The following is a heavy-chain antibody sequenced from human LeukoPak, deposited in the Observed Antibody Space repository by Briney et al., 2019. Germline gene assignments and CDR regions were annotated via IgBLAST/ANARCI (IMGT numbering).Heavy chain of an antibody. CDR3: AREKYHRIGRFDRAYLDD. CDR2: IITGNGNT. CDR1: ASTFSTYA. J-gene: IGHJ4*02. V-gene: IGHV1-3*03. D-gene: IGHD3-10*01. Sequence: ASVKVSCKASASTFSTYAIHWVRQAPGQGLEWTGWIITGNGNTKYSQGFQDRVTITRDTSASTVYMEVRGLRSEDMAVYYCAREKYHRIGRFDRAYLDDWGQGTLVTVSS.